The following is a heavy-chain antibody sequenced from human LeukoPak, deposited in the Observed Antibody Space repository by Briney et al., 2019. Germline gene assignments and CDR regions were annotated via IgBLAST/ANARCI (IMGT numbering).Heavy chain of an antibody. CDR1: GYTFTSYD. Sequence: ASLRVSCKASGYTFTSYDLNWVRQATGQWLEWMGGINPNSGGTKYAQKFQGRVTMTRDTSISTPYMELSRLRSEGTRLYICAREYCCRRSSSSDQYWSAAWGKRILVTVSS. CDR2: INPNSGGT. V-gene: IGHV1-2*02. J-gene: IGHJ5*02. CDR3: AREYCCRRSSSSDQYWSAA. D-gene: IGHD2-15*01.